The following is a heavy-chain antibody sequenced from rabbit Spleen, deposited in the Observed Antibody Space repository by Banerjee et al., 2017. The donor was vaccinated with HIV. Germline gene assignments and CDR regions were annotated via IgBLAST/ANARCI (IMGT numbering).Heavy chain of an antibody. V-gene: IGHV1S45*01. CDR1: GFSFSDRDV. CDR3: ARDLVGVIGWNFYL. D-gene: IGHD1-1*01. CDR2: INTATGKA. Sequence: QEQLEESGGGLVKPEGSLTLTCKASGFSFSDRDVMCWVRQAPGKGLEWIACINTATGKAVYASWAKGRFTISKTSSTTVTLQMTSLTAADTATYCCARDLVGVIGWNFYLWGPGTLVTVS. J-gene: IGHJ4*01.